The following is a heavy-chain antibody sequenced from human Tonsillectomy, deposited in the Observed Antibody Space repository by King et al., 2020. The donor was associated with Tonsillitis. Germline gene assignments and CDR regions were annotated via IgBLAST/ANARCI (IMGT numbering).Heavy chain of an antibody. CDR3: ARARRQLWSYHFDY. V-gene: IGHV3-53*04. J-gene: IGHJ4*02. Sequence: EVQLVESGGGLVQPGGSLRLSCAASGFTVSANYMSWVRQAPGKGLEWVSIIYSGGRTDYADSVKGRFTISRQNSKNTVYLQMNRLRAEDKAVYYCARARRQLWSYHFDYWGQGTLGTVSS. CDR1: GFTVSANY. D-gene: IGHD5-18*01. CDR2: IYSGGRT.